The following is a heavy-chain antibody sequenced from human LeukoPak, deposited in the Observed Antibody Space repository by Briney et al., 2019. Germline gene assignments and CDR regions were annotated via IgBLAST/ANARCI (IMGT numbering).Heavy chain of an antibody. V-gene: IGHV1-2*02. CDR3: ATDLLDLGYCRSTSCYNKGDY. D-gene: IGHD2-2*02. J-gene: IGHJ4*02. CDR2: INPNSGGT. Sequence: ASVKVSCKASGYTFTGYYMHWVRQAPGQGLEWMGWINPNSGGTNYAQKFQGRVTMTRDTSISTAYMELSRLRSDDTAVYYCATDLLDLGYCRSTSCYNKGDYWGQGTLVTVSS. CDR1: GYTFTGYY.